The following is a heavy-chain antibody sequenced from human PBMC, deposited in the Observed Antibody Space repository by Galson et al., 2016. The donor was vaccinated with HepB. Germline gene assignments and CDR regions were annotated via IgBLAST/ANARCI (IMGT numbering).Heavy chain of an antibody. CDR3: ARDPSHCGGDCGHLDI. CDR2: ISASGTTT. D-gene: IGHD2-21*02. J-gene: IGHJ4*02. Sequence: LRLSCAASGSIFSNNAMNWVRQAPGKGLEWISYISASGTTTYYADSVRGRLTISRDNVKNTLFLQMNSLRDEDTAVYYCARDPSHCGGDCGHLDIWGQGALVTVSS. CDR1: GSIFSNNA. V-gene: IGHV3-48*02.